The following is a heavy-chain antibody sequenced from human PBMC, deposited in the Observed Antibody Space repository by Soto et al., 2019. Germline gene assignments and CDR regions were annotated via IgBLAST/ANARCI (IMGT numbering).Heavy chain of an antibody. V-gene: IGHV4-39*01. Sequence: SETLSLTCTVSGGSISSSSYYWGWIRQPPGKGLEWIGSIYYSGSTYYNPSLKSRVTISVDTSKNQFSLKLSSVTAADTAVYYCASRSRYYYDSSAPGYFDYWGQGTLVTVSS. J-gene: IGHJ4*02. CDR1: GGSISSSSYY. CDR3: ASRSRYYYDSSAPGYFDY. D-gene: IGHD3-22*01. CDR2: IYYSGST.